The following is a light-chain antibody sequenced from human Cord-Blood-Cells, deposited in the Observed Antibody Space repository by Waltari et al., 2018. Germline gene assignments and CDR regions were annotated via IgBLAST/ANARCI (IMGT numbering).Light chain of an antibody. Sequence: EIVMTQSPATLSVSPGARATLSCRASQSVSSNLAWYQQKPGQSPRLLIYGASIRATGIPARFSGSGSGTEFTITIISLQSADFAVYYCQQYNNWPRLTFGGGTKVEIK. J-gene: IGKJ4*01. CDR3: QQYNNWPRLT. CDR1: QSVSSN. V-gene: IGKV3D-15*01. CDR2: GAS.